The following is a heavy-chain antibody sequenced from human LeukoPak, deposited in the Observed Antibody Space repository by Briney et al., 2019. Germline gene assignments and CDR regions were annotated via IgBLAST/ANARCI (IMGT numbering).Heavy chain of an antibody. CDR2: INPNSGGT. V-gene: IGHV1-2*02. D-gene: IGHD3-10*01. CDR3: ARGSYMVRGVPYLYYYYYYMDV. Sequence: ASVKVSCKASGYTFTGYYMHWVRQAPGQGLEWMGWINPNSGGTNYAQKFQGRITMTRDTSISTAYMELSRLRSDDTAVYYCARGSYMVRGVPYLYYYYYYMDVWGKGTTVTVSS. CDR1: GYTFTGYY. J-gene: IGHJ6*03.